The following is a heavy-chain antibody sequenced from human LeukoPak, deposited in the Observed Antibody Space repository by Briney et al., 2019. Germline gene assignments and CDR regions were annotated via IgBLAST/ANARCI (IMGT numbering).Heavy chain of an antibody. D-gene: IGHD2-2*01. CDR3: ARLGVIVVPAAMRTSGADY. V-gene: IGHV5-51*01. CDR1: GYSFTSYW. CDR2: IYPGDSDT. J-gene: IGHJ4*02. Sequence: RTGESLKISCKGSGYSFTSYWIGWVRQMSGKGLEWMGIIYPGDSDTRYSPSFQGQVTISADKSISTAYLQWSSLKASDTAMYYCARLGVIVVPAAMRTSGADYWGQGTLVTVSS.